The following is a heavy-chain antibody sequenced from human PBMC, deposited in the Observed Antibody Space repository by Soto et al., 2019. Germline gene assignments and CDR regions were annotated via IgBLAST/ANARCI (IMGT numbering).Heavy chain of an antibody. CDR3: ARDWWQQLLSGYYYGMDV. CDR2: ISAYNGNT. V-gene: IGHV1-18*04. CDR1: GYTFTSYG. Sequence: ASVKVSCKASGYTFTSYGISWVRQAPGQGLEWMGWISAYNGNTNYAQKLQGRVTMTTDTSTSTAYMELSSLGSDDTAVYYCARDWWQQLLSGYYYGMDVWGQGTTVTVSS. D-gene: IGHD2-2*01. J-gene: IGHJ6*02.